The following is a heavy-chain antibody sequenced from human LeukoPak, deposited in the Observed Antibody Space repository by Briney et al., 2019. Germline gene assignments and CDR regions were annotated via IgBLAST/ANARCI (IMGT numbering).Heavy chain of an antibody. Sequence: GGSLRLSCEASGFRFDEYGMNWVRQVPGKGLEWVAGINWNGGSISYEESVKGRFTISRDNAKNSLYLQMNSLRAEDTAVYYCARVEDIVVVVAATFDYWGQGTLVTVSS. V-gene: IGHV3-20*04. D-gene: IGHD2-15*01. J-gene: IGHJ4*02. CDR2: INWNGGSI. CDR1: GFRFDEYG. CDR3: ARVEDIVVVVAATFDY.